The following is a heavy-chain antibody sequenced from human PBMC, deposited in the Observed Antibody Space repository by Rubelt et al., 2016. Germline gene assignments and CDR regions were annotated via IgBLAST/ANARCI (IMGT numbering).Heavy chain of an antibody. CDR3: ARSGGNCSSTSCYDYYYYGMDV. J-gene: IGHJ6*02. Sequence: QVQLVQSGAEVKKPGASVKVSCKASGYTFTSYGISWVRQAPGQGLEWMGWISAYNGNTNYAQKLQGRVTMTTGTSTSTAYMELRSLRSDDTAVYYCARSGGNCSSTSCYDYYYYGMDVWGQGTTVTVSS. CDR2: ISAYNGNT. V-gene: IGHV1-18*01. D-gene: IGHD2-2*01. CDR1: GYTFTSYG.